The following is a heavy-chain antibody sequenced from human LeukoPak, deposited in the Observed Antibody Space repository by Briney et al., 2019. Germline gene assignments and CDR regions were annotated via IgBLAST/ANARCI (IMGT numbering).Heavy chain of an antibody. Sequence: SETLSLTCTGSGGSISSYYWSWIRQPARKGLQWIGRIYSSGSITYNPSLKSRVTISVDKSKNQFSLKLSSVTAADTAVYYCARDGYCSGGSCYTYTPYYYYYMDVWGKGTTVTVSS. CDR3: ARDGYCSGGSCYTYTPYYYYYMDV. V-gene: IGHV4-4*07. CDR2: IYSSGSI. CDR1: GGSISSYY. J-gene: IGHJ6*03. D-gene: IGHD2-15*01.